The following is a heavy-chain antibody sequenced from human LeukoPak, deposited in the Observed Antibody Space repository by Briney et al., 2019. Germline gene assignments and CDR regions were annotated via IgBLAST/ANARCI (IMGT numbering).Heavy chain of an antibody. Sequence: SETLSLTCTVSGGSISSGGYYWGWIRQHPGKGLEWIGYIYYSGSTYYNPSLKSRVTISVDTSKNQFSLKLSSVTAADTAVYYCARSHSNWNYLGSFDYWGQGTLVTVSS. CDR3: ARSHSNWNYLGSFDY. D-gene: IGHD1-7*01. CDR1: GGSISSGGYY. V-gene: IGHV4-31*03. J-gene: IGHJ4*02. CDR2: IYYSGST.